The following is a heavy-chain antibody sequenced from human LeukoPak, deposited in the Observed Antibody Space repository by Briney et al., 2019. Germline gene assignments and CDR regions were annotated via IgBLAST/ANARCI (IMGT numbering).Heavy chain of an antibody. CDR3: ARVRRSGELLDAGRYNWLDP. CDR1: GYTFISYY. V-gene: IGHV1-46*01. Sequence: WASVKVSCKASGYTFISYYIHWVRQAPGQGLQWVGSINPSGGSSTYAQKLRGRVTLTRDTSTSTVYMELSSLRSEDTAVYYCARVRRSGELLDAGRYNWLDPWGQGTLVTVSS. CDR2: INPSGGSS. D-gene: IGHD1-26*01. J-gene: IGHJ5*02.